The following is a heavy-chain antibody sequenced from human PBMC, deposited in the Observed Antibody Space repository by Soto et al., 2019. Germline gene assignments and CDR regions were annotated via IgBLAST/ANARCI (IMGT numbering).Heavy chain of an antibody. D-gene: IGHD2-2*02. V-gene: IGHV1-18*01. CDR2: ISAYNGNT. J-gene: IGHJ3*02. Sequence: QVQLVQSGAEVKKPGASVKVSCKASGYTFTSYGISWVRQAPGQGLEWMGWISAYNGNTHYAQKLQGRVTMTTETSTSTAYMEGRSVRSYDTAVYYWASSPLFCGESGAGAIYDAFDIWGKGTMVTVSS. CDR1: GYTFTSYG. CDR3: ASSPLFCGESGAGAIYDAFDI.